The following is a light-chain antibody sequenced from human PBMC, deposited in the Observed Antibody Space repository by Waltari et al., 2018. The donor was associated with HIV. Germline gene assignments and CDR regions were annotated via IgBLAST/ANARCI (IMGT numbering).Light chain of an antibody. J-gene: IGLJ3*02. CDR3: NSREDSGHWF. CDR1: SVRSYY. V-gene: IGLV3-19*01. Sequence: SSELAQDPAVSVALGQTVRITCQGDSVRSYYASWYQQKPGQAPVLVIYGEHNRPSGIPDRFCGSRSGNTASLTSAGAQAEDEADYYCNSREDSGHWFFGGGTKVTVL. CDR2: GEH.